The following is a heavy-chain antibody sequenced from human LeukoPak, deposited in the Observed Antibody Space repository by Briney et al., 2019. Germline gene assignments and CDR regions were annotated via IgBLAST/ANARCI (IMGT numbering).Heavy chain of an antibody. CDR3: ARWTVDPPSKVVSYGMDV. CDR1: GGSISSGSYY. D-gene: IGHD2-2*01. J-gene: IGHJ6*02. V-gene: IGHV4-61*02. CDR2: IYTSGST. Sequence: PSQTLSLTCTVSGGSISSGSYYWSWIRQPAGMGLEWIGRIYTSGSTNYNPSLKSRVTISVDTSKNQFSLKLSSVTAADTAVYYCARWTVDPPSKVVSYGMDVWGQGTTVTVSS.